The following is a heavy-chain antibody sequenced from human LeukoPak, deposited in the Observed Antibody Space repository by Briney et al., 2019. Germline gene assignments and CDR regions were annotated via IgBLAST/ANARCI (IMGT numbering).Heavy chain of an antibody. Sequence: PGGSLRLSCAASGFTFSSYGMSWVRQASGKGLEWASGISGSGGSKYYADSVKGRFTISRDNSKNTLYLQMNSLRAEDTAVYYCAKRDGYNSGYFDLWGRGTLVTVSS. J-gene: IGHJ2*01. CDR3: AKRDGYNSGYFDL. CDR1: GFTFSSYG. V-gene: IGHV3-23*01. CDR2: ISGSGGSK. D-gene: IGHD5-24*01.